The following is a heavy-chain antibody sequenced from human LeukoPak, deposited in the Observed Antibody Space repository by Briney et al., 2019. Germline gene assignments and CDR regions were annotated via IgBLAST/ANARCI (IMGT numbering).Heavy chain of an antibody. Sequence: SETLSLTCTVSGGSISSYYWSWIRHPPGKGLEWIGYIYYSGSTNYNPSPKSRVTISVDTSKNQFSLKLSSVTAADTAVYYCACTYCGADCSEVERFFDYWGQGTLVTVSS. CDR2: IYYSGST. J-gene: IGHJ4*02. V-gene: IGHV4-59*08. CDR1: GGSISSYY. CDR3: ACTYCGADCSEVERFFDY. D-gene: IGHD2-21*02.